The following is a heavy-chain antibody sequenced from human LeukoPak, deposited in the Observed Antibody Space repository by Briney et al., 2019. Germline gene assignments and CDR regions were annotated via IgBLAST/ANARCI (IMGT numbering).Heavy chain of an antibody. V-gene: IGHV5-51*01. CDR3: ARREMATITPFDY. D-gene: IGHD5-24*01. J-gene: IGHJ4*02. CDR2: IYPGDSDT. Sequence: GESLKISCKGSGYSFTSYWIGWVRQMPGKGLEWMGIIYPGDSDTRYSPSFQGQVTISADKSINIAYLQWSSLKASDTAMYYCARREMATITPFDYWGQGTLVTVSS. CDR1: GYSFTSYW.